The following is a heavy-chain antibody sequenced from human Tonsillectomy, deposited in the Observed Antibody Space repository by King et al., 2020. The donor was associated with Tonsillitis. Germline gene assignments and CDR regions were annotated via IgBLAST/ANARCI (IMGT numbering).Heavy chain of an antibody. J-gene: IGHJ6*02. Sequence: VQLVVSGGGVVQPGRSLRLSCAASGFTFSSHGMHWVRQAPGKGLEWVAVISNDGSNKDCADSLKGRFIISRDNSKNTLYLQMNSLRAEDTAVYYCAKDGESGSSYPYSYGMDVWGQGTTVTVSS. D-gene: IGHD1-26*01. CDR1: GFTFSSHG. CDR2: ISNDGSNK. V-gene: IGHV3-30*18. CDR3: AKDGESGSSYPYSYGMDV.